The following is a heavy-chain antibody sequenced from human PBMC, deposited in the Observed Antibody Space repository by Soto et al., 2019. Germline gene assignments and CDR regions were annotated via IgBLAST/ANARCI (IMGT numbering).Heavy chain of an antibody. J-gene: IGHJ4*02. CDR1: GFTFSSYW. CDR2: INPDGSAT. Sequence: QPGGSLRLSCAASGFTFSSYWMHWVRQAPGKGLVWVSRINPDGSATNYADSVKGRFTISRDNAKNTLYLQMNSLRAEDTAVFYCGRGGSDSPMAPGYWGQGTQVTVSS. V-gene: IGHV3-74*01. CDR3: GRGGSDSPMAPGY. D-gene: IGHD5-18*01.